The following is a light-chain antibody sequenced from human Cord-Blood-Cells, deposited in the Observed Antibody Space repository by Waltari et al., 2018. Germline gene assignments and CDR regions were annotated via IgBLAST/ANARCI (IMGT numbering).Light chain of an antibody. V-gene: IGLV3-21*04. CDR2: YDS. CDR1: HFCSKS. CDR3: QVWDSSSDHPV. Sequence: SYVLAQPPPVPLPPDLTASITSGGNHFCSKSVHCYPQKPGQAPVLVIYYDSDRPSGIPERFSGSNSGNTATLTISRVEAGDEADYYCQVWDSSSDHPVFGGGTKLTVL. J-gene: IGLJ2*01.